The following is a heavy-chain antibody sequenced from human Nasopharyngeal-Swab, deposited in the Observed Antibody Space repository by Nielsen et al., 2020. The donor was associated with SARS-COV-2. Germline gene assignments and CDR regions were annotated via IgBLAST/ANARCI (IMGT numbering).Heavy chain of an antibody. J-gene: IGHJ4*02. V-gene: IGHV3-33*01. CDR3: ARVRGYSGSYWDYYFDH. Sequence: SLKISCAASGFTFTGYGMHWVRQAPGKGPEWVAVIWYDGSNKYYADSVKGRFTISRDNSKNTLYLQMNSLRAEDTAVYYCARVRGYSGSYWDYYFDHWGQGTVVTVSS. CDR1: GFTFTGYG. CDR2: IWYDGSNK. D-gene: IGHD1-26*01.